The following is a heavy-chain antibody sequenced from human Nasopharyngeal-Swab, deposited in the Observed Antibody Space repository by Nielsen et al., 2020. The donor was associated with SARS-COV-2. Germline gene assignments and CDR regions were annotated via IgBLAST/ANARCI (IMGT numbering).Heavy chain of an antibody. CDR2: ISYDGSNK. V-gene: IGHV3-30*04. J-gene: IGHJ6*02. CDR3: ARDSGQELVAYYFGMDV. D-gene: IGHD6-13*01. CDR1: RFTSPRRTLA. Sequence: LSLTCAVSRFTSPRRTLAMHWVRQTPDKGLEWVSTISYDGSNKYYGDSVKGRFTLSRDSSRNTLYLQMNNLRPEDTAIYYCARDSGQELVAYYFGMDVWGQGTTVIVSS.